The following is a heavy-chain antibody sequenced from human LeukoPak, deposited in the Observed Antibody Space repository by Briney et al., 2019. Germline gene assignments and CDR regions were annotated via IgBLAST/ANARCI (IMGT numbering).Heavy chain of an antibody. CDR2: IRYDGSNK. V-gene: IGHV3-30*02. Sequence: HPGGSLRLSCAASGFTFSNYGMHWVRQAPGKGLEWVAFIRYDGSNKYYADSVRGRFTISRDNSQNTLFVQMNSLRAGDTAVYYCAKGVAHQSYYYYYYMDVWGKGTTVTVSS. D-gene: IGHD2-15*01. CDR3: AKGVAHQSYYYYYYMDV. J-gene: IGHJ6*03. CDR1: GFTFSNYG.